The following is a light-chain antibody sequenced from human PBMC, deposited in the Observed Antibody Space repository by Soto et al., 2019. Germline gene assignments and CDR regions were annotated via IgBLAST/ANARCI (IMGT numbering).Light chain of an antibody. CDR3: QQRNSYPIT. V-gene: IGKV3D-20*02. CDR1: QSISSTF. Sequence: EIVLTQSPATLSLSPGERATLSFGASQSISSTFLAWYQQKPGQAPRLLIYDASNRATGIPARFSGSGSGTDFTFTISSLQPEDFATYYCQQRNSYPITFGQGTRLEI. J-gene: IGKJ5*01. CDR2: DAS.